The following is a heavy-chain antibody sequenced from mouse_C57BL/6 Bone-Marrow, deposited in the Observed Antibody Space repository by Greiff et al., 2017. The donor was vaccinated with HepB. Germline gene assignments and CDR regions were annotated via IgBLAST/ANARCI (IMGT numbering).Heavy chain of an antibody. Sequence: EVQGVESGGGLVKPGGSLKLSCAASGFTFSSYAMSWVRQTPEKRLEWVATISDGGSYTYYPDNVKGRFTISRDNAKNNLYLQMSHLKSEDTAMYYCARGPSIVTTDWYFDVWGTGTTVTVSS. CDR2: ISDGGSYT. CDR3: ARGPSIVTTDWYFDV. J-gene: IGHJ1*03. V-gene: IGHV5-4*01. CDR1: GFTFSSYA. D-gene: IGHD2-5*01.